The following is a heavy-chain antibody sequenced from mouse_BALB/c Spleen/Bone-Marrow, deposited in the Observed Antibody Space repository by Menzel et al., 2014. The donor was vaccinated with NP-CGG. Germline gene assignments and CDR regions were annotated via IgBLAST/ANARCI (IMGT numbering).Heavy chain of an antibody. CDR1: GFDFSRFW. CDR3: TRLHYYGYSAY. V-gene: IGHV4-1*02. Sequence: EVKLVESGGGLVQPGGSLKLSCAASGFDFSRFWMSWVRQAPGKGLEWIGEINPDSSTINYTPSLKDKFIISRVNAKNTLYLQKSKVRSEDTALYYCTRLHYYGYSAYWGQGTLATVST. CDR2: INPDSSTI. D-gene: IGHD1-2*01. J-gene: IGHJ3*01.